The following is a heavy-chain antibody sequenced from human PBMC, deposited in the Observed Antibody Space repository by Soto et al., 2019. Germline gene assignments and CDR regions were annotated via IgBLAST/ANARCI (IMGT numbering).Heavy chain of an antibody. CDR1: GGSISSSSYY. CDR2: IYYSGST. J-gene: IGHJ4*02. Sequence: SETLSLTCTVSGGSISSSSYYWGWIRQPPGKGLEWIGSIYYSGSTYYNPSLKSRVTISVDTSKNQFSLKLSSVTAADTAVYYCASRSYSSSWHYFDYWGQGTLVTVSS. D-gene: IGHD6-13*01. CDR3: ASRSYSSSWHYFDY. V-gene: IGHV4-39*01.